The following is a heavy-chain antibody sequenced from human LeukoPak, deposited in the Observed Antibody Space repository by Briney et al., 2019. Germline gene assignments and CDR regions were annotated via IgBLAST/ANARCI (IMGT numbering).Heavy chain of an antibody. V-gene: IGHV1-18*01. CDR3: ARDLKAYYYDSSGPRGY. D-gene: IGHD3-22*01. CDR1: GYIFTSYG. J-gene: IGHJ4*02. Sequence: ASVKVSCKASGYIFTSYGISWVRQAPGQGLEWMGWISAYNGNTNYAQKLQGRVTMTTDTSTSTAYMELRSLRSDDTAVYYCARDLKAYYYDSSGPRGYWGQGTLVTVSS. CDR2: ISAYNGNT.